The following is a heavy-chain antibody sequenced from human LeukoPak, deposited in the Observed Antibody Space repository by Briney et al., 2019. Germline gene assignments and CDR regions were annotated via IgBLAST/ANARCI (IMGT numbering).Heavy chain of an antibody. Sequence: GASVKVSCKVAGYTFTDYYMHWVRQAPGQGLEWMGWINPNSGGTNYAQKFQGRVTMTRDTSISTAYMELSRLRSDDTAVFYCARDHSNSYNYWGQGTLVTVSS. CDR2: INPNSGGT. V-gene: IGHV1-2*02. J-gene: IGHJ4*02. CDR1: GYTFTDYY. CDR3: ARDHSNSYNY. D-gene: IGHD5-18*01.